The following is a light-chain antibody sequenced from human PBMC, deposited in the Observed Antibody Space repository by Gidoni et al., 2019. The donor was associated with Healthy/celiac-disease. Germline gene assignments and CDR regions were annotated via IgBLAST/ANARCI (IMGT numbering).Light chain of an antibody. V-gene: IGKV1-27*01. CDR2: AAS. J-gene: IGKJ4*01. CDR1: QGISNY. Sequence: DIHMPQSPSSLSASVGDRVTITCRASQGISNYLAWYQQKPGKVPKLLIYAASTLQSGVPSRFSGSGSGTDFTLTISSRQPEDVATYYCQKYNSALALTFGGGTKVEIK. CDR3: QKYNSALALT.